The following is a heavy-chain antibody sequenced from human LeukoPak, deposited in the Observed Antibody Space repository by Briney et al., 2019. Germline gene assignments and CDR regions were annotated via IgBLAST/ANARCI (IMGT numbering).Heavy chain of an antibody. J-gene: IGHJ4*02. Sequence: ASVKVSCKASGYTFADYGVSWVRQAPGQGLEWMGWINAGNGNTKYSQKFQGRVTITRDTSASTAYMELSSLRSEDTAVYYCARKLGTYYGDREYFDYWGQGTLVTVSS. CDR3: ARKLGTYYGDREYFDY. D-gene: IGHD4-17*01. CDR1: GYTFADYG. CDR2: INAGNGNT. V-gene: IGHV1-3*01.